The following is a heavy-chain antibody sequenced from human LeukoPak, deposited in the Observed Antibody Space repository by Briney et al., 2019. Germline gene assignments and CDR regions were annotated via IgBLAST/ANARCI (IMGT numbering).Heavy chain of an antibody. CDR3: ATRKTTIVGDWFDY. J-gene: IGHJ4*02. D-gene: IGHD5-24*01. Sequence: GGSLRLSCAASGFTFSTYWMSWVRQAPGKGLEWVANIKQGGSEKYYVDSVRGRFTISRDNAKNSLYLQMNSLGPDDTAVYYCATRKTTIVGDWFDYWGQGTLVTVSS. CDR1: GFTFSTYW. V-gene: IGHV3-7*01. CDR2: IKQGGSEK.